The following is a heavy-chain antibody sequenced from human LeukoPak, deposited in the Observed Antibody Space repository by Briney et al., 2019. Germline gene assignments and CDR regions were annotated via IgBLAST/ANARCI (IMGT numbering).Heavy chain of an antibody. CDR2: ISSSSSTI. CDR1: GFTFSSYG. J-gene: IGHJ4*02. D-gene: IGHD3/OR15-3a*01. V-gene: IGHV3-48*04. CDR3: ARDGTGDFDY. Sequence: GRSLRLSCAASGFTFSSYGMHWVRQAPGKGLEWVSYISSSSSTIYYADSVKGRFTISRDNAKNSPYLQMNSLRAEDTAVYYCARDGTGDFDYWGQGTLVTVSS.